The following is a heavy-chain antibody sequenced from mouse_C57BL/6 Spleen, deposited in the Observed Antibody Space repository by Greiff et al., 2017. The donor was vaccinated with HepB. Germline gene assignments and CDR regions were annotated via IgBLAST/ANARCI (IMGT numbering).Heavy chain of an antibody. Sequence: DVQLVESGGDLVKPGGSLKLSCAASGFTFSSYGMSWVRQTPDKRLEWVATISSGGSYTYYPDSVKGRFTISRDNAKNTLYLQMSSLKSEDTAMYYCASYYGSSYDYFDYWGQGTTLTVSS. CDR2: ISSGGSYT. D-gene: IGHD1-1*01. CDR1: GFTFSSYG. V-gene: IGHV5-6*01. J-gene: IGHJ2*01. CDR3: ASYYGSSYDYFDY.